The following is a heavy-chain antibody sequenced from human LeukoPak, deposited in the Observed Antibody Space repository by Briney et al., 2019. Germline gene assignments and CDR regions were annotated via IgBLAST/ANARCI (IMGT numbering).Heavy chain of an antibody. D-gene: IGHD1-26*01. V-gene: IGHV3-53*01. CDR3: ARVAWGYFDY. Sequence: ERSLRLSCAASGFTVSSNYMSWVRQAPGKGLEWVSVIYSGGSTYYADSVKGRFTISRDNSKNTLYLQMNSLRAEDTAVYYCARVAWGYFDYWGQGTLVTVSS. J-gene: IGHJ4*02. CDR1: GFTVSSNY. CDR2: IYSGGST.